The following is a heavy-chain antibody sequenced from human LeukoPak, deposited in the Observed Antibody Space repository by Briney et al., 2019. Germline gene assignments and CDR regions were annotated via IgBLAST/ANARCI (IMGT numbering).Heavy chain of an antibody. CDR3: ARGSTIAVAGIDY. V-gene: IGHV4-34*01. D-gene: IGHD6-19*01. CDR2: INHSGST. CDR1: GGSFSGYY. Sequence: SETLSLTCAVYGGSFSGYYWSWIRQPPGKGQEWIGEINHSGSTNYNPSLKSRVTISVDTSKNQFSLKLSSVTAADTAVYYCARGSTIAVAGIDYWGQGTLVTVSS. J-gene: IGHJ4*02.